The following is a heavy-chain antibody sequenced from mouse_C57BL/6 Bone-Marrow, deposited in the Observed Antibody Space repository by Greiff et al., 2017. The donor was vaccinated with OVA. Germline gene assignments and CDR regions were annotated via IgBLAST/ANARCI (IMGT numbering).Heavy chain of an antibody. D-gene: IGHD1-1*01. J-gene: IGHJ4*01. V-gene: IGHV3-6*01. CDR1: GYSITSGYY. Sequence: EVKLQESGPGLVKPSQSLSLTCSVTGYSITSGYYWNWIRQFPGNKLEWMGYISYDGSNNYNPSLKNRISITRDTSKNQFFLKLNSVTTEVTATYYCYYGSSSYYYAMDYWGQGTSVTVSS. CDR2: ISYDGSN. CDR3: YYGSSSYYYAMDY.